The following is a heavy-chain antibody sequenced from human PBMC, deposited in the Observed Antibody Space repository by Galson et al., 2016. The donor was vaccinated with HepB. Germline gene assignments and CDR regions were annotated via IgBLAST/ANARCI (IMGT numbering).Heavy chain of an antibody. D-gene: IGHD2-2*01. CDR3: ARDPVPGVPDYLGY. CDR1: GTAIELIYRINW. CDR2: MSADGSHR. V-gene: IGHV3-30*03. J-gene: IGHJ4*02. Sequence: SLRLSCAVSGTAIELIYRINWMSWVRQAPGKGLEWVAVMSADGSHRYYADSVKGRFTISRDNYKNTMYLQMNSLTTDDTAVYYCARDPVPGVPDYLGYWGQGTLVTFSS.